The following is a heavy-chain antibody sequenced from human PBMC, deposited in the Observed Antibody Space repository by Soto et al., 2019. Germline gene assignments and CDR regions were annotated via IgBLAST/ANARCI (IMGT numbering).Heavy chain of an antibody. CDR2: ISSSTRYT. J-gene: IGHJ5*02. V-gene: IGHV3-21*01. Sequence: GGSLRLSCAASGFTFSSYSMNWVRQAPGKGLEWVSSISSSTRYTYYADSLKGRFTISRDNAKNSLYLQMNSLRAEDTAVYYCARGALYYYDSSGYSGSSFDPWGQGTLVTVS. CDR1: GFTFSSYS. D-gene: IGHD3-22*01. CDR3: ARGALYYYDSSGYSGSSFDP.